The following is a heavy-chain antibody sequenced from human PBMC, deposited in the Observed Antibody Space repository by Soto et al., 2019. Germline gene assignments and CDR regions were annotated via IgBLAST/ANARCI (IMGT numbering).Heavy chain of an antibody. CDR3: ARDSDYIWGSYRYPEAAGAFDI. D-gene: IGHD3-16*02. V-gene: IGHV4-59*01. Sequence: SETLSLTCTVSGGSISSFYWSWIRQPPGKGLEWIGYIYYSGSTNYNPSLKSRVTISVDTSKNQFSLKLSSVTAADTAVYYCARDSDYIWGSYRYPEAAGAFDIWGQGTMVTVSS. CDR1: GGSISSFY. CDR2: IYYSGST. J-gene: IGHJ3*02.